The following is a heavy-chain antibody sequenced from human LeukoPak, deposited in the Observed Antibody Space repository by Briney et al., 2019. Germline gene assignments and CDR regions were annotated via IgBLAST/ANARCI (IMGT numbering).Heavy chain of an antibody. V-gene: IGHV4-34*01. CDR3: ARGPDYGEYYYYYAMDV. J-gene: IGHJ6*04. D-gene: IGHD4-17*01. CDR2: INHSGGT. CDR1: GGSFSNYY. Sequence: SETLSLTCAVYGGSFSNYYWSWIRQPPGKGLEWIGEINHSGGTNYNPSLKSRVTISVDTSKNQFSLKLSSVTAADTAVYYCARGPDYGEYYYYYAMDVWGKGTTVTVSS.